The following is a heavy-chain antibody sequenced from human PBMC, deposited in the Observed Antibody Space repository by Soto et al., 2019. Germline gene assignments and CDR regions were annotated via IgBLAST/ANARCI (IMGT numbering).Heavy chain of an antibody. V-gene: IGHV3-9*01. J-gene: IGHJ4*02. CDR2: ISWHSGNI. Sequence: SLGLGSAASGLTFDNYAMHWVRQAPGKGLEWVSGISWHSGNIGYADSVRGRFTISRDNAKNSLYLQMNSLRPEDTALYYCAKDKVYSNYEYCFDDWGQGTLVTVSS. CDR1: GLTFDNYA. D-gene: IGHD4-4*01. CDR3: AKDKVYSNYEYCFDD.